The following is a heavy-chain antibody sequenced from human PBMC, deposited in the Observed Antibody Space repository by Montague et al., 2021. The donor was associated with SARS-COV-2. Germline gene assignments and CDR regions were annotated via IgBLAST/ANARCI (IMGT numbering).Heavy chain of an antibody. CDR3: ARDSFEAPLFFDY. J-gene: IGHJ4*02. Sequence: SETLSPTCTVSGGSISTYYWNWIRQSPGKGLEWLGYFYYSLNTNYNPSLKGRLTISVDTSENQVSLNLRSVTAADTAVYYCARDSFEAPLFFDYWGQGILVTVSS. CDR1: GGSISTYY. CDR2: FYYSLNT. V-gene: IGHV4-59*01. D-gene: IGHD3-16*01.